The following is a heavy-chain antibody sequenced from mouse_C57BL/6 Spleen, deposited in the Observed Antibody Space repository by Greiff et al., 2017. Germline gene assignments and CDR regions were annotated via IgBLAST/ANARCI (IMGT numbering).Heavy chain of an antibody. D-gene: IGHD1-1*01. V-gene: IGHV5-4*01. Sequence: EVQGVESGGGLVKPGGSLKLSCAASGFTFSSYAMSWVRQTPEKRLEWVATISDGGSYTYYPDNVKGRFTITRDNANNNLYWQMSHLKSEDTAMYYCARDPDYSSSVYWYFDVWGTGTTVTVSS. CDR1: GFTFSSYA. CDR2: ISDGGSYT. J-gene: IGHJ1*03. CDR3: ARDPDYSSSVYWYFDV.